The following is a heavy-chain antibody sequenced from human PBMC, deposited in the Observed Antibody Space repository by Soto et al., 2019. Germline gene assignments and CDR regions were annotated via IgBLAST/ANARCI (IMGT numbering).Heavy chain of an antibody. D-gene: IGHD5-12*01. V-gene: IGHV1-18*04. Sequence: ASVKVSCKASGYTFTCYGISWVRQAPGQGLEWMGWISAYNGNTNYAQKLQGRVTMTTDTSTSTAYMELRSLRSDDTAVYYCAIDLPSTIDPEWASDYWGQGTLVTVSS. CDR1: GYTFTCYG. CDR2: ISAYNGNT. CDR3: AIDLPSTIDPEWASDY. J-gene: IGHJ4*02.